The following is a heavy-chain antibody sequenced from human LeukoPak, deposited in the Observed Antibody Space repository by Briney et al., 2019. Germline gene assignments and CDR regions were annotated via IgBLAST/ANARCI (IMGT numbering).Heavy chain of an antibody. V-gene: IGHV3-23*01. CDR3: ARAICSGGSCAIDY. Sequence: GGSLRLSRAASGFTFSSYDMSWVRQAPGKGLEWVSVISTSGGSTYHADSVKGRFIISRDNSKNTLYLQMNSLRAEDTAVYYCARAICSGGSCAIDYWGQGTLVTVSS. CDR2: ISTSGGST. J-gene: IGHJ4*02. D-gene: IGHD2-15*01. CDR1: GFTFSSYD.